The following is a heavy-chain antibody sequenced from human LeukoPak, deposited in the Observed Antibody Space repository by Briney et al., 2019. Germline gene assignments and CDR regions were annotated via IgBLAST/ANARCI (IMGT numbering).Heavy chain of an antibody. J-gene: IGHJ4*02. CDR1: GSTFSNYW. D-gene: IGHD2-15*01. Sequence: GGSLRLSCAASGSTFSNYWMHWVRQAPGKGLVWVSRINSDGSSTTYADSVKGRFTISRDNAKNTLYLQMNSLRAEDTAVYYCARRDCSGGTCYSAYWGQGTLVTVSS. V-gene: IGHV3-74*03. CDR2: INSDGSST. CDR3: ARRDCSGGTCYSAY.